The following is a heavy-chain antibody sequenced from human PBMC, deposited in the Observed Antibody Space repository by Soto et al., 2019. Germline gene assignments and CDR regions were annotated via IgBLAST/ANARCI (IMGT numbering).Heavy chain of an antibody. D-gene: IGHD3-16*01. Sequence: QVPLVQSVAEVKKPGSSVKVSCKASGGTFSSYSINWVRQAPGQGLEWMGGIIPIFGTANYAQKFQGRVTLTADEATSTAHMELSSLRNEDTAVYYCARPFQSWPGGWYFELWGRGTLVTVSS. V-gene: IGHV1-69*01. CDR2: IIPIFGTA. CDR1: GGTFSSYS. CDR3: ARPFQSWPGGWYFEL. J-gene: IGHJ2*01.